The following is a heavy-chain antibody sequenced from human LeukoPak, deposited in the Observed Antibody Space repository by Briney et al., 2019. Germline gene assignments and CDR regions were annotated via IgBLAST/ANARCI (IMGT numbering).Heavy chain of an antibody. CDR1: GDSIRKYS. V-gene: IGHV4-59*03. CDR2: IYYSGTT. J-gene: IGHJ4*02. Sequence: PSETLSLTCGVSGDSIRKYSWTWIRQPPGKGLEWIGQIYYSGTTNYNPSLKNRVIISVDTSRNQVSLTLNSATAADTAVYCWGGAYYDLFRGVRHEVDYWGQGTQVTVSS. CDR3: GGAYYDLFRGVRHEVDY. D-gene: IGHD3-9*01.